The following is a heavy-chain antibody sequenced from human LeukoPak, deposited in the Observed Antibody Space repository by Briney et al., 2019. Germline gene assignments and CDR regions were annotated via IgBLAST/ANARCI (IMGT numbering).Heavy chain of an antibody. CDR1: GYSISSGYY. Sequence: SETLSLTCTVSGYSISSGYYWGWIRQPPGKGLEWIASIHHSGSTYYNPSLKSRVTISVDTSKNQFSLKLSPVTAADAAVYYCARSRGYGPSFDYWGQGTLVTVSS. CDR3: ARSRGYGPSFDY. J-gene: IGHJ4*02. CDR2: IHHSGST. V-gene: IGHV4-38-2*02. D-gene: IGHD5-12*01.